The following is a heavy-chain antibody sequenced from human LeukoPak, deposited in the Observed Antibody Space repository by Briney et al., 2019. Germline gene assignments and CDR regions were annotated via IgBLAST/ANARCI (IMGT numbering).Heavy chain of an antibody. Sequence: GESLKISCKGSGYSFTSYWIGWVRQMPGKGLEWMGIIYPGDSDTRYSPSFQGQVTISADKSISTAYLQWSSLKASDTAMYYCARRCHFWSGYYTHLYYFDYWGQGTLVTVSS. D-gene: IGHD3-3*02. CDR2: IYPGDSDT. CDR1: GYSFTSYW. J-gene: IGHJ4*02. CDR3: ARRCHFWSGYYTHLYYFDY. V-gene: IGHV5-51*01.